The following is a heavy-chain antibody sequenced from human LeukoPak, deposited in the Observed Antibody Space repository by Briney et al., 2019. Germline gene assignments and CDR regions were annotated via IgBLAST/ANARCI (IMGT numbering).Heavy chain of an antibody. Sequence: SVKVSCKASGGTFSSYAISWVRQAPGQGLEWMGGIIPIFGTANYAQKFQGGVTITADESTSTAYMELSSLRSEDTAVYYCARDRRSYSSSWYYAFDIWGQGTMVTVSS. CDR2: IIPIFGTA. V-gene: IGHV1-69*01. CDR3: ARDRRSYSSSWYYAFDI. CDR1: GGTFSSYA. J-gene: IGHJ3*02. D-gene: IGHD6-13*01.